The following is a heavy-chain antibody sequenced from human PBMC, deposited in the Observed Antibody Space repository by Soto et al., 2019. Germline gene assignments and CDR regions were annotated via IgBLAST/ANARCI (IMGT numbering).Heavy chain of an antibody. Sequence: QVQLVQSGAEVKKPGASVKVSCKASGYTFTGYYMHWVRQAPGQGLEWMGWINPNSGGTNYAQKFQGWVTMTRETSIRTAYMELSRLRSDDTAVYYCARGRRGDYDFWSGYLSPPLYYYYGMDVWGQGTTVTVSS. V-gene: IGHV1-2*04. CDR3: ARGRRGDYDFWSGYLSPPLYYYYGMDV. CDR2: INPNSGGT. D-gene: IGHD3-3*01. CDR1: GYTFTGYY. J-gene: IGHJ6*02.